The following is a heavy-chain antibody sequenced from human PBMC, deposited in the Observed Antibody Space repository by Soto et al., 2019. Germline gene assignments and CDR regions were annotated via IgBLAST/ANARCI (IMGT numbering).Heavy chain of an antibody. J-gene: IGHJ4*02. V-gene: IGHV3-53*01. CDR3: ASSRGGGGY. CDR2: IYSGGYT. D-gene: IGHD3-10*01. Sequence: EVQLVESGGGLIQPGGSLRLSCAVSGFTVSNNYMSWVRQAPGKGLEGVSVIYSGGYTAYGDSVKGRFTISRDNSKNTIYLQMNSRGADDRAGFFCASSRGGGGYWGQGTLVTVSS. CDR1: GFTVSNNY.